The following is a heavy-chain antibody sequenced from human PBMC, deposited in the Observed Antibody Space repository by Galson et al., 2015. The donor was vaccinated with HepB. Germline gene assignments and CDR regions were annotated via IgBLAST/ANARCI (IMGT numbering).Heavy chain of an antibody. CDR3: AKDLEAGYSYFVGDY. D-gene: IGHD5-18*01. Sequence: SLRLSCAASGFTFDDHAMHWVRQAPGKGLEWVSGISWNSGSIGYADSVKGRFTISRDNAKNSLYLQMNSLRAEDTALYYCAKDLEAGYSYFVGDYWGQGTLVTVSS. CDR1: GFTFDDHA. CDR2: ISWNSGSI. V-gene: IGHV3-9*01. J-gene: IGHJ4*02.